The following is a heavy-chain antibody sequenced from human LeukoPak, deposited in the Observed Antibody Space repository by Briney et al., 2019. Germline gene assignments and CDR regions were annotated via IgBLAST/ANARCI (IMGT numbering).Heavy chain of an antibody. D-gene: IGHD2-21*02. Sequence: SETLSLTCSVSGGSISSGRYYWTWIRQPAGKGLEWIGRLYTNDNTNYDPSLESRVSISVDTSKSQFYLQLTSVTAADTAVYFCARGVVTDDYYMDVWGKGITVIVSS. CDR2: LYTNDNT. CDR1: GGSISSGRYY. V-gene: IGHV4-61*02. J-gene: IGHJ6*03. CDR3: ARGVVTDDYYMDV.